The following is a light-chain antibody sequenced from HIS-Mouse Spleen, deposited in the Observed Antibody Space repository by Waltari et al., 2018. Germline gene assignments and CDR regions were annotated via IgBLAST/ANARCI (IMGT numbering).Light chain of an antibody. CDR2: SNN. V-gene: IGLV1-44*01. Sequence: QSVLTQPPSASGTPGPRVTISCSGGRSNPGSHTVNWYQQLPGTAPKLLIYSNNQRPSGVPDRFSGSKSGTSASLAISGLQSEDEADYYCAAWDDSLNGWVFGGGTKLTVL. CDR1: RSNPGSHT. CDR3: AAWDDSLNGWV. J-gene: IGLJ3*02.